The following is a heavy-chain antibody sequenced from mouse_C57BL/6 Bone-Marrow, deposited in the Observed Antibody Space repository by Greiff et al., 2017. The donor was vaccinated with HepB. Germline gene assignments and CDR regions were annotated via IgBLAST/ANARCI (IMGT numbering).Heavy chain of an antibody. CDR2: INYDGSST. D-gene: IGHD1-1*01. CDR1: GFTFSDYY. CDR3: ASEIYYGSSYDFDY. Sequence: EVMLVESEGGLVQPGSSMKLSCTASGFTFSDYYMAWVRQVPEKGLEWVANINYDGSSTYYLDSLKSRFIISRDNAKNILYLQKSSLKSEDTATYYCASEIYYGSSYDFDYWGQGTTLTVSS. J-gene: IGHJ2*01. V-gene: IGHV5-16*01.